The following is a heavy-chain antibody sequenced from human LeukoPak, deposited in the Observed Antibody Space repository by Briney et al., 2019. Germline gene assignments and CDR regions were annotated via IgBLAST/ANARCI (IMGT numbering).Heavy chain of an antibody. CDR1: GGSISSGSYY. CDR2: IYTSGST. D-gene: IGHD1-1*01. V-gene: IGHV4-61*02. CDR3: ARAHNWNDFSFDY. J-gene: IGHJ4*02. Sequence: SETLSLTCTVSGGSISSGSYYWSWIRQPAGKGLEWIGRIYTSGSTNYNPSLKSRVTISVDTSKNQFSLKLSSVTAAATAVYYCARAHNWNDFSFDYWGQGTLVTVSS.